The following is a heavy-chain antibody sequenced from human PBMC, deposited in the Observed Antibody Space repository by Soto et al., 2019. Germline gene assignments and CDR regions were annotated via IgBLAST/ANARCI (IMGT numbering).Heavy chain of an antibody. CDR1: GYTFASYN. D-gene: IGHD3-3*01. CDR3: ARGGRYLEWFPWFDP. J-gene: IGHJ5*02. CDR2: MNPNSGDK. V-gene: IGHV1-8*01. Sequence: QAQLVQSGAEVRRPGASVKISCKASGYTFASYNIYWVRQAAGQGLEYMGWMNPNSGDKGYAHKFLDKVKMTRDTTIRTAYLELTSLTSEDTAVYYCARGGRYLEWFPWFDPWGQGTLVTVSS.